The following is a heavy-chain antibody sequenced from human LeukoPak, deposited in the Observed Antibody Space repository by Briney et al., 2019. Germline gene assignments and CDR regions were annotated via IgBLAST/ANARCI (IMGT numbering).Heavy chain of an antibody. CDR3: ARVGTYYYDSSGYWFDP. D-gene: IGHD3-22*01. Sequence: ASVTVSFTSSGYTFTVYYMHWVRQAPGQGLEWMGWINPNSGGTNYAQKFEGRVTMTRDTSISTAYMELSRLRSDDTAVYYCARVGTYYYDSSGYWFDPWGQGTLVTVSS. CDR2: INPNSGGT. J-gene: IGHJ5*02. CDR1: GYTFTVYY. V-gene: IGHV1-2*02.